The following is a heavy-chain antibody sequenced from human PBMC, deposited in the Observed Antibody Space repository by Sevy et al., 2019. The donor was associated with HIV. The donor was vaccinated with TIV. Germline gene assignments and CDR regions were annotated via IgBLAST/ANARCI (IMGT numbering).Heavy chain of an antibody. J-gene: IGHJ3*02. Sequence: GGSLRLSCAASGFTFSSYSMNWVRQAPGKGLEWVSSISSSSSYIYYADSVKGRFTISRDNAKNSLYLQMNSLRAEDTAVYYCARILRITMIVVVTDNAFDIWGQGTMVTVPS. CDR2: ISSSSSYI. V-gene: IGHV3-21*01. CDR3: ARILRITMIVVVTDNAFDI. D-gene: IGHD3-22*01. CDR1: GFTFSSYS.